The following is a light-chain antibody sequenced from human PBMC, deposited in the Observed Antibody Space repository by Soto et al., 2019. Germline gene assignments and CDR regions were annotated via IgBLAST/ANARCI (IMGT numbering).Light chain of an antibody. CDR3: MQSLQLPLT. V-gene: IGKV2D-29*02. Sequence: DIVMTQTPLSLSVSPGQPASISCKSSQSLLKGDGETSLFWYLQKPGQSPQLLIYEVFNRFSGVPDRFSGSGSGTDFTLTISRVEAEDVGVYYCMQSLQLPLTFGGGTKVEIK. CDR1: QSLLKGDGETS. J-gene: IGKJ4*01. CDR2: EVF.